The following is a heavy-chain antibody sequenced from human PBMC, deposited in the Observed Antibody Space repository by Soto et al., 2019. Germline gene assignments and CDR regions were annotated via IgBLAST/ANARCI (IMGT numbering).Heavy chain of an antibody. V-gene: IGHV3-66*01. Sequence: EVQLVESGGGLVQPGGSLRLPCAASGFTVSSHYMSWVRQAPGKGLEWVSVIYSGGSTYYTDSVKGRFTISRDNSKNTLFLQMNSLRAEDTAVYYCARDYYGGNSRYFDLWGRGTLVTVSS. D-gene: IGHD2-21*02. CDR3: ARDYYGGNSRYFDL. CDR2: IYSGGST. CDR1: GFTVSSHY. J-gene: IGHJ2*01.